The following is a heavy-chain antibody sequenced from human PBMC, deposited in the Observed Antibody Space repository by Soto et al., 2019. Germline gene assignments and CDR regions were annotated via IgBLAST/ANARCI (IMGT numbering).Heavy chain of an antibody. CDR3: AKLVDSSGYYPSPVDY. J-gene: IGHJ4*02. Sequence: PGGSLRLSCAASGFTFSSYAVSWVRQAPGKGLEWVSAISGSGGSTYYADSVKGRFTISRDNSKNTLYLQMNSLRAEDTAVYYCAKLVDSSGYYPSPVDYWGQGTLVTVSS. CDR2: ISGSGGST. V-gene: IGHV3-23*01. D-gene: IGHD3-22*01. CDR1: GFTFSSYA.